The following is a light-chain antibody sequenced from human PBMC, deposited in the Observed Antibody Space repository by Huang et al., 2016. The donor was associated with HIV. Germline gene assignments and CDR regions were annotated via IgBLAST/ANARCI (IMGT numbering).Light chain of an antibody. CDR2: SGS. J-gene: IGKJ1*01. V-gene: IGKV2-28*01. CDR1: QSLLHSSGKNY. Sequence: DIVMTQSPLSLPVTPGEPASISCRSSQSLLHSSGKNYLDWYLQKPGQSPQLLIYSGSNRASGVPDRFSGSGSGTDFTLKISRVEAEDVGVYYCMQALQTTWTFAKGPRWKSN. CDR3: MQALQTTWT.